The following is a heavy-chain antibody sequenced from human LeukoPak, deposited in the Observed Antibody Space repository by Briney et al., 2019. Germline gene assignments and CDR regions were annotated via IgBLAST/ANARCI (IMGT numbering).Heavy chain of an antibody. Sequence: HPGGSLRLSWAASGFTFSTYAMGWVRQAPGEGLEWGSSIKGGGGDPFYADSVRGRFTISRDKSKNTLYLQLNSLRAEDTAVYFCAQGGHDYNPFYYWGQGTLVTVSS. J-gene: IGHJ4*02. CDR3: AQGGHDYNPFYY. D-gene: IGHD4-11*01. CDR1: GFTFSTYA. CDR2: IKGGGGDP. V-gene: IGHV3-23*01.